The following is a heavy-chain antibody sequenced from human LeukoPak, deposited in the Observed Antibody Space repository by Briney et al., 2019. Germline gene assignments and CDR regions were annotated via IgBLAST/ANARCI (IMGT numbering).Heavy chain of an antibody. Sequence: GESLKISCKGSGYSFTSYWIGWVRQMPGKGLEWVANIKEDGSATHYVGSVKGRFTISRDNAKNSLYLQINSLRVEDTAVYYCARDFRVTFDYWGQGTLVTVSS. J-gene: IGHJ4*02. V-gene: IGHV3-7*04. CDR2: IKEDGSAT. CDR3: ARDFRVTFDY. D-gene: IGHD5-18*01. CDR1: GYSFTSYW.